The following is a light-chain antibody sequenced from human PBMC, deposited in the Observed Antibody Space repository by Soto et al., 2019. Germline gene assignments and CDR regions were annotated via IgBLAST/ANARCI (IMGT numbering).Light chain of an antibody. V-gene: IGKV3-20*01. J-gene: IGKJ1*01. Sequence: EIVLTQAPGTLSLSPGEGATLSCRASQSVSSNYLAWYQQKPGQAPRLLIYGASRRATGIPDRFSGSGSGTDFTLTISRLEPEDFAVYYCQQYGSSPRTFGQGTKVDIK. CDR1: QSVSSNY. CDR2: GAS. CDR3: QQYGSSPRT.